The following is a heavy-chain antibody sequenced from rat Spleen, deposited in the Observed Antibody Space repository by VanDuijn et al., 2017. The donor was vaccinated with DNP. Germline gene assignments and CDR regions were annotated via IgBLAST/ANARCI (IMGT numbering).Heavy chain of an antibody. D-gene: IGHD1-5*01. CDR2: ISYSGST. J-gene: IGHJ3*01. CDR3: ARWTRYFDY. CDR1: GYSITSNY. Sequence: EVRLQESGPGLVQPSQSLSLTCSVTGYSITSNYWAWIRKFPGNKMEWIGYISYSGSTNYNPSLKSRISITRDTSKNLFFLHLNSVTTEDTATYYCARWTRYFDYWGQGTLVTVSS. V-gene: IGHV3-1*01.